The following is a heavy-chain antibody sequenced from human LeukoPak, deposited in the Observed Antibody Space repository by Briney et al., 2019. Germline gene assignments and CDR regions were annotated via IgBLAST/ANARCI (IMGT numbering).Heavy chain of an antibody. CDR3: ARTITARGDY. J-gene: IGHJ4*02. CDR2: ISSSSSYI. D-gene: IGHD1-14*01. Sequence: RGSLRLSCAASGFTFSSYSMNWVRQAAGKGLGWVSSISSSSSYIYYADLVKGRFTISRDNAKNSLYLQMNSLRAEDTAVYYCARTITARGDYWGQGTLVTVSS. CDR1: GFTFSSYS. V-gene: IGHV3-21*01.